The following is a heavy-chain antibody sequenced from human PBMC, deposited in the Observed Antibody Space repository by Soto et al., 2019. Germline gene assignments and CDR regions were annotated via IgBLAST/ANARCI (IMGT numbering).Heavy chain of an antibody. CDR3: ARTRDYGDYGFIDI. Sequence: PGGSLRLSCAASGFTFSSYGMHWVRQAPGKGLEWVAVIWYDGSNKYYADSVKGRFTISRDNSKNTLYLQMNSLRAEDTAAYYCARTRDYGDYGFIDIWGQGTMVTVSS. CDR2: IWYDGSNK. D-gene: IGHD4-17*01. V-gene: IGHV3-33*01. J-gene: IGHJ3*02. CDR1: GFTFSSYG.